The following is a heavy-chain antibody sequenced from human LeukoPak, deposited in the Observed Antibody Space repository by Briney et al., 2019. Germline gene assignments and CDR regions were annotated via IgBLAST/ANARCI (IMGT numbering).Heavy chain of an antibody. Sequence: ASVKVSCKASGYTFTSYYVHWVRQAPGQGLEWMGIINPTNGDTNYAQNFQGRVTMTRDMSTSTAYMELSSLRSEDTAVYYCARYGFSMVWQGGWHAFDIWGLGTMVTVSS. D-gene: IGHD6-13*01. J-gene: IGHJ3*02. V-gene: IGHV1-46*01. CDR2: INPTNGDT. CDR3: ARYGFSMVWQGGWHAFDI. CDR1: GYTFTSYY.